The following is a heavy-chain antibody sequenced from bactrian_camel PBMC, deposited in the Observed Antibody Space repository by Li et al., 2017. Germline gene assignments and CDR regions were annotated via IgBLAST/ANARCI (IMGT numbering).Heavy chain of an antibody. CDR1: GFSFVDFD. V-gene: IGHV3S55*01. J-gene: IGHJ4*01. Sequence: HVQLVESGGGSVQAGGSLRLSCTASGFSFVDFDMGWYRQAPGNDCELVSSITNGEGTYYADSAKARFTISKDNARNTLYLQMNGLKPDDTGMYYCVAGWKGESAWWVPSLTLSPSRWGTWGQGTQVTV. CDR3: VAGWKGESAWWVPSLTLSPSRWGT. D-gene: IGHD7*01. CDR2: ITNGEGT.